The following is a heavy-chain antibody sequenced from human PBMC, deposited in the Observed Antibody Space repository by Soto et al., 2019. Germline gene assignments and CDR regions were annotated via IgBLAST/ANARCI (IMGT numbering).Heavy chain of an antibody. Sequence: QVQLQESGPGLVKPSQTLSLTCTVSGGSIRSGGYYWSWIRQHPGKGLEWIGYIYYSGSTSYNPSLKRRVTISVDTSMNQFSLKLNSVTAADTAVYYCARDGGYGSGTYHFDYWGQGTLVTVSS. CDR3: ARDGGYGSGTYHFDY. V-gene: IGHV4-31*03. CDR2: IYYSGST. D-gene: IGHD3-10*01. CDR1: GGSIRSGGYY. J-gene: IGHJ4*02.